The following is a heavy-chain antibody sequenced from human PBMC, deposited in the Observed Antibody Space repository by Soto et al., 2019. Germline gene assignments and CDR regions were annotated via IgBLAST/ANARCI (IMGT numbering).Heavy chain of an antibody. CDR1: GGSISSRGYY. CDR2: IYYSGST. J-gene: IGHJ2*01. V-gene: IGHV4-39*07. CDR3: ARFNWYFDL. Sequence: SETLSLTCTVSGGSISSRGYYWGWIRQPPGKGLEWIGTIYYSGSTNYNPSLKSRVTISVDTSKNQFSLKLSSVTAADTAMYYCARFNWYFDLWGRGTLVTVS.